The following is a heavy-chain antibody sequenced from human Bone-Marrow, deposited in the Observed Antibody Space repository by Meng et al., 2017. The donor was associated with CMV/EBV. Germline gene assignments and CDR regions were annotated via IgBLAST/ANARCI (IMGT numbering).Heavy chain of an antibody. CDR3: ATGATLDY. D-gene: IGHD3-10*01. Sequence: GESLKISCAASGFTFSSYRINWVRQAPGKGLEWVASISSTSAYIYYAESVEGRFIISRDNAKSSLYLTMDNLAVEDTAVYYCATGATLDYWGQGTLVIVSS. V-gene: IGHV3-21*01. J-gene: IGHJ4*02. CDR2: ISSTSAYI. CDR1: GFTFSSYR.